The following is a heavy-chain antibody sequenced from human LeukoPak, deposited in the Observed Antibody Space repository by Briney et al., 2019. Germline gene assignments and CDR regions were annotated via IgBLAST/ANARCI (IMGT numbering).Heavy chain of an antibody. D-gene: IGHD5-12*01. J-gene: IGHJ4*02. V-gene: IGHV3-48*03. Sequence: RGALRISCATPRFSFRPQEMTLVRPAPGEGAACGSYISSNSRTIYYADSVKGRFTISRDNTRNSVFLQLNSLRVEDTGFYYCARGSYTGFDLYFDYWGQGTLVTVSS. CDR2: ISSNSRTI. CDR1: RFSFRPQE. CDR3: ARGSYTGFDLYFDY.